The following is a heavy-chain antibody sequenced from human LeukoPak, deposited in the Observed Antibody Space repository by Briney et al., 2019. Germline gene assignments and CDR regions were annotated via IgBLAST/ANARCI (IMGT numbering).Heavy chain of an antibody. CDR3: ASRTYYYDSSGYYYLH. CDR1: GGSFSGYY. D-gene: IGHD3-22*01. CDR2: INHSGST. Sequence: SETLSLTCAVYGGSFSGYYWSWIRQPPGKGLEWIGEINHSGSTNYNPSLKSRVTISVDTSKNQFSLKLSSVTAADTAVYYCASRTYYYDSSGYYYLHWGQGTLVTVSS. V-gene: IGHV4-34*01. J-gene: IGHJ1*01.